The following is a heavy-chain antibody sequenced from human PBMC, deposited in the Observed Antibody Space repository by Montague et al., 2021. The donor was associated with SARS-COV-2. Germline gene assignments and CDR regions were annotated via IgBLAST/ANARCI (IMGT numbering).Heavy chain of an antibody. Sequence: PALVIPTQTLTLTCTFSGFSLRSDDEGVAWIRQSPGQALEWLAVIYWNGDKRYSPSLQRRLTITKDTSENQVVLTMTNVDPVDTATYYCAHRGMIRGLIFDYWGQGTLVTVSS. J-gene: IGHJ4*02. V-gene: IGHV2-5*01. CDR1: GFSLRSDDEG. CDR3: AHRGMIRGLIFDY. D-gene: IGHD3-10*01. CDR2: IYWNGDK.